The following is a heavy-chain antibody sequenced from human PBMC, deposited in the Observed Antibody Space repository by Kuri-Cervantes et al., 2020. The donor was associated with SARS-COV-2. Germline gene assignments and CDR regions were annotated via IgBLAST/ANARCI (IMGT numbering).Heavy chain of an antibody. Sequence: SQTLSLTCAVSGYSISSGYYWGWIRQPPGKGLEWIGSIYHSGSVYYNPSLKSRVTISVDTSKNQFSLKLSSVTAADTAVYYCARDLLQSGSGSYYYGMDVWGQGTTVTVSS. V-gene: IGHV4-38-2*02. J-gene: IGHJ6*02. CDR2: IYHSGSV. CDR3: ARDLLQSGSGSYYYGMDV. D-gene: IGHD3-10*01. CDR1: GYSISSGYY.